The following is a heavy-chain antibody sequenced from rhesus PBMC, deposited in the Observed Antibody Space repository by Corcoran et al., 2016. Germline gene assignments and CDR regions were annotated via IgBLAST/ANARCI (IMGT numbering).Heavy chain of an antibody. J-gene: IGHJ6*01. CDR2: ISKPSGSTP. D-gene: IGHD6-19*01. CDR3: ARRSSSYGLDS. CDR1: GFTFSDYW. V-gene: IGHV3-37*01. Sequence: EVQLVESGGGLVQPGGSLRLSCVASGFTFSDYWRAWVRQATGKGLEWVSSISKPSGSTPDYLDPVKGRFTISRDNAKNTLYLQMNSLRAEDTAVYYCARRSSSYGLDSWGQGVVVTVSS.